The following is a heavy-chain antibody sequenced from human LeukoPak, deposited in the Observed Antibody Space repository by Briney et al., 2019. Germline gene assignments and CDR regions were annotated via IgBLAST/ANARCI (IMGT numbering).Heavy chain of an antibody. Sequence: SETLSLTCTVSGGSISSYYWTWVRQPAGSGLEWIGRINTKGDINYNPSLKSRVTMSVDTSKNQFSLKMTSLTAPDTAVYYCAREGLDFWSGYLQDWGRGTLVTVSS. D-gene: IGHD3-3*01. CDR2: INTKGDI. CDR3: AREGLDFWSGYLQD. J-gene: IGHJ4*02. V-gene: IGHV4-4*07. CDR1: GGSISSYY.